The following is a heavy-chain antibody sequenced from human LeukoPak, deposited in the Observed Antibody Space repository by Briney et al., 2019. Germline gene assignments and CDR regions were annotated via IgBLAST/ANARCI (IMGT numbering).Heavy chain of an antibody. V-gene: IGHV4-39*01. CDR1: GGSINTDHPY. CDR2: ILYSGAT. CDR3: ARHLSGKTDY. D-gene: IGHD3-10*01. Sequence: SETLSLTCTVSGGSINTDHPYWGWIRQSPGKGLRWIGSILYSGATYYNPSLESRVTISVDLSKTQLSLKLASVTAADTAVYCARHLSGKTDYWGQGILITVSS. J-gene: IGHJ4*02.